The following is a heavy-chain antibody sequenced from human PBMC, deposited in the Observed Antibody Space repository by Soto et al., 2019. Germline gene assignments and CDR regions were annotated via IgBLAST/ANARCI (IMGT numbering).Heavy chain of an antibody. CDR3: ARGGPDWFDP. J-gene: IGHJ5*02. CDR1: GGSFSGYY. Sequence: QVQLQQWGAGLLKPSETLSLTCAVYGGSFSGYYWSWIRQPPGKGLEWIGEINHSGSTNYNPSLKRRVTISVDTSKNQFSLKLSSVTAADTAVYYCARGGPDWFDPWGQGNLVTVSS. V-gene: IGHV4-34*01. CDR2: INHSGST.